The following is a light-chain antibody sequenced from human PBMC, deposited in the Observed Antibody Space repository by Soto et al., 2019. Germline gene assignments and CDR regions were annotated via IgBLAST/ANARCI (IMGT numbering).Light chain of an antibody. CDR3: FSYKDNDTWG. J-gene: IGLJ3*02. Sequence: QSSLTQPHSVSGSPGQSVTISCTGTNSDVGRYNSVSWYQQLPGKAPQLIISAVRQRPSGVPDRFSGSKSGNTASLTISGLQTDDEADYFCFSYKDNDTWGCGGGTK. CDR2: AVR. V-gene: IGLV2-11*01. CDR1: NSDVGRYNS.